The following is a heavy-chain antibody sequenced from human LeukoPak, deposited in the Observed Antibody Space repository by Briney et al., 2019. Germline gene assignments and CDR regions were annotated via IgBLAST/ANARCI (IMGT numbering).Heavy chain of an antibody. CDR1: GGSVSSGSYY. Sequence: PSETLSLTCSVSGGSVSSGSYYWSWIRQPPGEGLEWIGYIYYSGSTNYNPSLKSRVTISVDTSKNQFSLKLSSVTAADTAVYYCARDNYCSSTSCYWYFDFWGRGTLVTVSS. V-gene: IGHV4-61*01. D-gene: IGHD2-2*01. CDR3: ARDNYCSSTSCYWYFDF. CDR2: IYYSGST. J-gene: IGHJ2*01.